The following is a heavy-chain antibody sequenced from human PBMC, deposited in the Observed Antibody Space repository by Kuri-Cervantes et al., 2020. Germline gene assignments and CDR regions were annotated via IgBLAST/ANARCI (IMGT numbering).Heavy chain of an antibody. CDR2: IWYDGSNK. CDR3: ARASGSYYDAFDI. D-gene: IGHD1-26*01. V-gene: IGHV3-33*08. J-gene: IGHJ3*02. Sequence: GESLKISCAASGFTFSSYGMHWVRQAPGKGLEWVAVIWYDGSNKYYADSVKGRFTISRDNSKNTLYLQMNSLRAGDTAVYYCARASGSYYDAFDIWGQGTMVTVSS. CDR1: GFTFSSYG.